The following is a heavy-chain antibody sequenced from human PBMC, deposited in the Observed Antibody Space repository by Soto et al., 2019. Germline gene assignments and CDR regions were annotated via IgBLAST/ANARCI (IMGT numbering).Heavy chain of an antibody. CDR3: ARDIGFDYVN. J-gene: IGHJ4*02. V-gene: IGHV3-21*03. Sequence: GGSLRLSCAASGFTFRSYSMNWVRQAPGKGLEWVSSISSSGNSTYYLQSVRGRFTISRDSAGNALHLAMNYLSAEDTGVYFCARDIGFDYVNWGQGTLVTVSS. D-gene: IGHD3-16*01. CDR1: GFTFRSYS. CDR2: ISSSGNST.